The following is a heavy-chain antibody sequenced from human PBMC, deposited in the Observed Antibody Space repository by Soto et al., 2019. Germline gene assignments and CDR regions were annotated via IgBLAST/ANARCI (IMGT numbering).Heavy chain of an antibody. CDR2: INAGNGNT. Sequence: QVQLVQSGAEVKKPGASVKVSCKASGYTFTSYAMHWVRQAPGQRLEWMGWINAGNGNTKYSQKFQGRVTITRDTSASTGYMERSSLRSEDTAVYYCATNGGAVQLEPLPFDYWGQGTLVTVSS. D-gene: IGHD1-1*01. J-gene: IGHJ4*02. CDR3: ATNGGAVQLEPLPFDY. CDR1: GYTFTSYA. V-gene: IGHV1-3*01.